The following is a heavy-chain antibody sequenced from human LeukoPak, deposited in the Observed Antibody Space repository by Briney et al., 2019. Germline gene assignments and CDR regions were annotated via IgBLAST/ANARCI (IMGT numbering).Heavy chain of an antibody. CDR3: AKRSMVRGVQFDAFDL. V-gene: IGHV3-30*02. CDR1: GFTFSDYY. D-gene: IGHD3-10*01. CDR2: VLYDGSLK. J-gene: IGHJ3*01. Sequence: PGGSLRLSCAASGFTFSDYYMGWIRQAPGKGLEWVAFVLYDGSLKYYADSVRGRVTISRDNSKNTLYLQMNSPRAEDTAVYYCAKRSMVRGVQFDAFDLWGQGTIVTVSS.